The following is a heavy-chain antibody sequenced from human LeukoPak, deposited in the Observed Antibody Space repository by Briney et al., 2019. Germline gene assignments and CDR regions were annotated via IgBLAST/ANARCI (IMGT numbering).Heavy chain of an antibody. J-gene: IGHJ4*02. CDR2: ISTDGYTT. CDR1: GLAFSAYK. V-gene: IGHV3-74*01. CDR3: ARSTGIAVAGYFDY. Sequence: GGSLRLSCAASGLAFSAYKMHWVRQAPRKGLVWVSRISTDGYTTDYADFVQGRFTASRDNTKNTWSLEMNSLRAEDTAVYYCARSTGIAVAGYFDYWGQGTLVTVSS. D-gene: IGHD6-19*01.